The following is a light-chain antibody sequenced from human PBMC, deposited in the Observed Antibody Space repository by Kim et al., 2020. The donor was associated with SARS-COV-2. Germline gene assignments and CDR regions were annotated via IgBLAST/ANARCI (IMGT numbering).Light chain of an antibody. CDR2: QDN. Sequence: SYELTQPPSVSVSPGQTASITCSGDKLGDKYACWYQQKPGQSPVLVIYQDNKRPSGIPERFSGSNSGNTATLTISGTQAMDEADYYCQASDSSTVVFGGG. CDR3: QASDSSTVV. V-gene: IGLV3-1*01. J-gene: IGLJ3*02. CDR1: KLGDKY.